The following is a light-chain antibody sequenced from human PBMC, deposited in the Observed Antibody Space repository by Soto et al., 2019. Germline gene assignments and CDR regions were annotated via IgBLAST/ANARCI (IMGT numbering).Light chain of an antibody. CDR2: DAS. Sequence: DIQMTQSPSTLSASVGDRVTITCRASQSISSWLAWYQQKPGKAPKTLIYDASSLESGVPSRFSGRGSGTEFTLTISSLQPDDFATYYCQQYNSYSGTVGQGTKVDSK. V-gene: IGKV1-5*01. J-gene: IGKJ1*01. CDR1: QSISSW. CDR3: QQYNSYSGT.